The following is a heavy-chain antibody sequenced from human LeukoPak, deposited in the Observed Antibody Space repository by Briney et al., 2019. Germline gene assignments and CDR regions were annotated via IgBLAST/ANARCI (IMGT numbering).Heavy chain of an antibody. D-gene: IGHD3-10*01. CDR3: ARTLFCYGSASQNDY. J-gene: IGHJ4*02. V-gene: IGHV1-8*02. CDR1: GYSFTGYY. Sequence: ASVQVSCKECGYSFTGYYLILVGQDTREGLEGRGGINPNNGNTGYGQKFHGKVTMTRNNSISTAYMELSSLRSEDTAVYYCARTLFCYGSASQNDYWGQGTLVTVSS. CDR2: INPNNGNT.